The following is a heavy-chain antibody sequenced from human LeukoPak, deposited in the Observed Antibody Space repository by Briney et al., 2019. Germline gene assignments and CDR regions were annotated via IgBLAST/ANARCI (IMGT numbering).Heavy chain of an antibody. Sequence: SETLSLTCAVYGGSFSSYYWSWIRQPPGKGLEWIGYIYYSGSTNYNPSLKSRVTISVDTSKNQFSLKLSSVTAADTAVYYCARDLRGYSYGFPLNRFDPWGQGTLVTVSS. V-gene: IGHV4-59*01. CDR1: GGSFSSYY. J-gene: IGHJ5*02. D-gene: IGHD5-18*01. CDR3: ARDLRGYSYGFPLNRFDP. CDR2: IYYSGST.